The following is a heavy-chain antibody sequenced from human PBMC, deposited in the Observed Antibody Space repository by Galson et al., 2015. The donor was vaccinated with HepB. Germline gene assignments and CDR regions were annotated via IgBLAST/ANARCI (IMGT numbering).Heavy chain of an antibody. V-gene: IGHV3-30-3*01. D-gene: IGHD3-3*01. CDR2: ISYDGSNK. J-gene: IGHJ6*02. Sequence: LSLSCAASGFTFSSYAMHWVRQAPGMGLEWVAVISYDGSNKYYADSVKGRFTISRDNSKNTLYLQMNSLRAEDTAVYYCARDPSDFWSGSYILGYYYYGMDVWGQGTTVTVSS. CDR3: ARDPSDFWSGSYILGYYYYGMDV. CDR1: GFTFSSYA.